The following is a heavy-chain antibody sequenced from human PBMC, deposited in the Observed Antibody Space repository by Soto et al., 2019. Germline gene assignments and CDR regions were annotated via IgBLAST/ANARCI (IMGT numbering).Heavy chain of an antibody. J-gene: IGHJ3*02. CDR3: ARSYCSGGSCYSYFRGGGQGNAFDI. CDR2: IYYSGST. V-gene: IGHV4-59*01. CDR1: GGSISSYY. D-gene: IGHD2-15*01. Sequence: NPSETLSLTCTVSGGSISSYYWSWIRQPPGKGLEWIGYIYYSGSTNYNPSLKSRVTISVDTSKNQFSLKLSSVTAADTAVYYCARSYCSGGSCYSYFRGGGQGNAFDIWGQGTMVTVSS.